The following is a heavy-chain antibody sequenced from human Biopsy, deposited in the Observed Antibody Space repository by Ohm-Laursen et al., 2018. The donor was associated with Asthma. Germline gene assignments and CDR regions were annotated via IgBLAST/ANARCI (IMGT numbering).Heavy chain of an antibody. J-gene: IGHJ4*02. V-gene: IGHV4-31*03. Sequence: TLSLTCTVSYGSITSGGYCWTWIRQHPGKGLEWIGFIYYSGSTYYNPSLKSRVSISIDTSKNQFSLKLSSVTAADTAVYYCARAQDYYDSRGYYRSLDYWGQGTLVTVSS. D-gene: IGHD3-22*01. CDR2: IYYSGST. CDR3: ARAQDYYDSRGYYRSLDY. CDR1: YGSITSGGYC.